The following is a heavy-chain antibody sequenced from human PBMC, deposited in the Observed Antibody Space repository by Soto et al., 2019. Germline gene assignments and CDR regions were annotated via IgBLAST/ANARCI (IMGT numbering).Heavy chain of an antibody. J-gene: IGHJ4*02. CDR1: GYTFTSYA. CDR2: INAGNGNT. D-gene: IGHD3-22*01. V-gene: IGHV1-3*01. CDR3: ARGPTDYYDNSANYFLDY. Sequence: ASVKVACKASGYTFTSYAVHWVRQATGQRLEWMGWINAGNGNTNYAQKLQGRVTMTTDTSTSTAYMELRSLRSDDTAVYYCARGPTDYYDNSANYFLDYWGQGTLVTVS.